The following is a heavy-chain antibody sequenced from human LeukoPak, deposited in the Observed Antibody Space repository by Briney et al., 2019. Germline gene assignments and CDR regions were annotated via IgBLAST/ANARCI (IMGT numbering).Heavy chain of an antibody. CDR1: GYTFIDHY. J-gene: IGHJ4*02. CDR2: INPNIGAT. Sequence: ASVRVSCEASGYTFIDHYIHWVRQAPGQGLEWMGWINPNIGATNFAQKFQGRVTMTRDTSITTVYMALTRLKSDDTAVYYCARGLSRVGFDYWGQGTLATVSS. CDR3: ARGLSRVGFDY. D-gene: IGHD2-15*01. V-gene: IGHV1-2*02.